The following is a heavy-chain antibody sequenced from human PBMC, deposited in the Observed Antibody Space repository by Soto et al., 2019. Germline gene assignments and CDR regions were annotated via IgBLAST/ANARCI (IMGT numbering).Heavy chain of an antibody. D-gene: IGHD3-10*01. CDR1: GFTFNDFE. V-gene: IGHV3-48*03. Sequence: EVQLLESGGGLVQPGGSLRLSCGVSGFTFNDFEMNWVRQAPGKGLEWLAYIDGSGTTKKYADSVRGRFTISRDNPNNALFLQMSSLRDADTAIYYCARGFGRFNYWGQGTLVYVSS. CDR2: IDGSGTTK. CDR3: ARGFGRFNY. J-gene: IGHJ4*02.